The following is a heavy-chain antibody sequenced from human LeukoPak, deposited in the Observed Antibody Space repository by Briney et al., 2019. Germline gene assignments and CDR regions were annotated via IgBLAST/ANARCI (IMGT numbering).Heavy chain of an antibody. J-gene: IGHJ6*03. D-gene: IGHD5-18*01. Sequence: SETLSLTCAVYGGSFSGYYRSWIRQPPGKGLEWIGEINHSGSTNYNPSLKSRVTISVDTSKNQFSLKLSSVTAADTAVYYCARGNTDTNYYYYVDVWGKGTTVTVSS. CDR2: INHSGST. CDR1: GGSFSGYY. CDR3: ARGNTDTNYYYYVDV. V-gene: IGHV4-34*01.